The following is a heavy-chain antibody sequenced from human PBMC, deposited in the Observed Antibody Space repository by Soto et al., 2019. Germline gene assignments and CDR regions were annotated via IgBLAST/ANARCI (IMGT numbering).Heavy chain of an antibody. CDR1: GGTFSSYA. CDR3: ARNGAAYSSGWYG. CDR2: IIPIFGTA. J-gene: IGHJ4*02. Sequence: QVQRVQSGAEGKKPGSSVKVSCKASGGTFSSYAISWVRQAPGQGLEWMGGIIPIFGTANYAQKCQGRVTITADESTSTAYMELSRLRSEDTAVYYCARNGAAYSSGWYGWGQGTLVTVSS. V-gene: IGHV1-69*01. D-gene: IGHD6-19*01.